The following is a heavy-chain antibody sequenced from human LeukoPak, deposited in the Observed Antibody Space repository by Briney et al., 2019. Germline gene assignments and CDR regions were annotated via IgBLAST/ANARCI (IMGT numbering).Heavy chain of an antibody. CDR3: ASGSGSYYFVY. CDR1: RGSIRSYY. Sequence: SETLSLTCTVSRGSIRSYYWSWIRQSPEKGLEWIGSFCYGESTKYNPSLKSRVSISVDTSKTQVSLKLNSINAADTAVYYCASGSGSYYFVYWGQGVLVTVSS. V-gene: IGHV4-59*01. J-gene: IGHJ4*02. D-gene: IGHD3-10*01. CDR2: FCYGEST.